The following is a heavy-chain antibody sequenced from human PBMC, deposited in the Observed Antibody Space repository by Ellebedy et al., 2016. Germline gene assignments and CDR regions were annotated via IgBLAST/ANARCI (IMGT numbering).Heavy chain of an antibody. J-gene: IGHJ4*02. CDR3: ARGGYGKGFDY. D-gene: IGHD5-18*01. CDR1: GGSIGSGGYS. V-gene: IGHV4-39*07. CDR2: IYYSGST. Sequence: SETLSLTXAVSGGSIGSGGYSWSWIRQPPGKGLEWIGSIYYSGSTYYNPSLKSRVTISVDTSKNQFSLKLSSVTAADTAVYYCARGGYGKGFDYWGQGTLVTVSS.